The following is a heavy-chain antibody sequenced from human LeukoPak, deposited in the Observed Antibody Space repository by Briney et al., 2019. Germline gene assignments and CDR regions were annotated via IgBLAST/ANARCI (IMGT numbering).Heavy chain of an antibody. D-gene: IGHD7-27*01. CDR3: VRVREKWGSGFDS. Sequence: PGGSLRLSCGASGFSFSNYWMSWVRQAPGKGLEWVANIKENGNEKYYVDSVKGRFTISRDNAENSLYLQMNNLRAEDTAVYCCVRVREKWGSGFDSWGQGTLVTVSS. J-gene: IGHJ4*02. V-gene: IGHV3-7*01. CDR2: IKENGNEK. CDR1: GFSFSNYW.